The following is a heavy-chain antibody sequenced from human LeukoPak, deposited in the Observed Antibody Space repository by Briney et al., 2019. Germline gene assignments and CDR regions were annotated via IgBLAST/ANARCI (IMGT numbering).Heavy chain of an antibody. Sequence: QPGGSLRLSCAASGFTFSSYAMSWVRQAPGKGLEWVSAISGSGGSTYYADSVKGRFTISRDNSKNTLYLQMNSLRAEDTAVYYCAKSMEAGYCSSTSCLSYYMDVWGKGTTVTVSS. D-gene: IGHD2-2*01. CDR2: ISGSGGST. J-gene: IGHJ6*03. CDR1: GFTFSSYA. CDR3: AKSMEAGYCSSTSCLSYYMDV. V-gene: IGHV3-23*01.